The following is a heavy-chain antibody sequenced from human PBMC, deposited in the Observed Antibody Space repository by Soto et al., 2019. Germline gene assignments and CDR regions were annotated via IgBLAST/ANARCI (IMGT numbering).Heavy chain of an antibody. D-gene: IGHD6-6*01. V-gene: IGHV3-7*01. J-gene: IGHJ4*02. CDR1: GFTFSSYW. CDR3: ARDEARPLGY. Sequence: PGGSLRLSCAASGFTFSSYWMSWVRQAPGKGLEWVANIKPDGSEKYYVGSVRGRFTISRDNVENSLNLQMNSLRAEDAALYYCARDEARPLGYWGQGTLVTVSS. CDR2: IKPDGSEK.